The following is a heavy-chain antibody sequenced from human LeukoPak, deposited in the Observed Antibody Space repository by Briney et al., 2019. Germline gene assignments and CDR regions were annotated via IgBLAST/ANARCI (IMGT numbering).Heavy chain of an antibody. CDR3: ARSYRVGYCSSTSCYGYFQH. D-gene: IGHD2-2*01. CDR2: IIPIFGTA. J-gene: IGHJ1*01. CDR1: GGTFSSYA. V-gene: IGHV1-69*13. Sequence: ASVKVSCKASGGTFSSYAISWVRQAPGQGLEWMGGIIPIFGTANYAQKFQGRVTITADESTSTAYMELSSLRSEDTAVYYCARSYRVGYCSSTSCYGYFQHWGQGTLVTVSS.